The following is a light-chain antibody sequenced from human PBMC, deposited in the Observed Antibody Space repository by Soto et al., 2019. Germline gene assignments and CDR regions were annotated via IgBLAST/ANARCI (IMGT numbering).Light chain of an antibody. CDR2: AAS. V-gene: IGKV1-39*01. CDR3: RQSYGTPLT. CDR1: QSISNY. Sequence: DMEMTQSPSSLSASVGDRVTITCRASQSISNYLNWYQHKPGKVPKLLIYAASSLQSVVPTSFSSGRSGTEFTLTINRLQPEDFATYYCRQSYGTPLTFGGRTKIEIK. J-gene: IGKJ4*01.